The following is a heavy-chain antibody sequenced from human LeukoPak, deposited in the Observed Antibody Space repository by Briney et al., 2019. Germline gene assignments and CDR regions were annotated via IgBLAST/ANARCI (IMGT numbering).Heavy chain of an antibody. Sequence: ASVKVSCKASGYTFNGYYLHWVRQAPGQGLEWMGWINPNSGGTNYAQKFQGRVTMTRDTSISTAYMELSRLRSDDTAVYYCAREDYGDYVPDYWGQGTLVTVSS. D-gene: IGHD4-17*01. V-gene: IGHV1-2*02. J-gene: IGHJ4*02. CDR1: GYTFNGYY. CDR2: INPNSGGT. CDR3: AREDYGDYVPDY.